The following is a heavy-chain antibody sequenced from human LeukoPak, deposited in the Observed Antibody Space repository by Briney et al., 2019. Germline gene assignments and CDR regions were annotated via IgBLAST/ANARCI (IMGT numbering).Heavy chain of an antibody. CDR1: GFTFSSYG. CDR2: ISYDGSNK. J-gene: IGHJ6*02. Sequence: GGSLRLSCAASGFTFSSYGMHWVRQAPGKGLEWVAVISYDGSNKYYADSVKGRFTISRDNSKNTLYLQMNSLRAEDTAVYYCAKGLWSGDAYYYYGMDVWGQGTTVTVSS. V-gene: IGHV3-30*18. CDR3: AKGLWSGDAYYYYGMDV. D-gene: IGHD3-3*01.